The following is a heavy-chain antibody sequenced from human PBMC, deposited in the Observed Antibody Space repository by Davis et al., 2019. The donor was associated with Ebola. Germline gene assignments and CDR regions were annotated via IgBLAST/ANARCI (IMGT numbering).Heavy chain of an antibody. CDR3: ARDPQYASGTEN. D-gene: IGHD3-10*01. Sequence: PWGSLRLSCXASGFTFSSYAMHWVRQAPGKGLEWVAVISYDGSNKYYADSVKGRFTISRDNAKNSLYLQMSSLRADDTALYYCARDPQYASGTENWGQGTLVTVSS. J-gene: IGHJ4*02. CDR2: ISYDGSNK. CDR1: GFTFSSYA. V-gene: IGHV3-30-3*01.